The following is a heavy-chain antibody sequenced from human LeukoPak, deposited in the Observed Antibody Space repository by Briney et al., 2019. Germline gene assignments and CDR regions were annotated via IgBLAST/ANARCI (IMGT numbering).Heavy chain of an antibody. Sequence: ASAKVSCKASGYTFTGYCMHWVRQAPGQGLEWMGWINPNSGGTNYAQKFQGRVTMTRDTSISTAYMELSRLRSDETSMYYCARGVRIAVARGRYYFDYWGQGTLVTVSS. CDR2: INPNSGGT. J-gene: IGHJ4*02. V-gene: IGHV1-2*02. CDR3: ARGVRIAVARGRYYFDY. D-gene: IGHD6-19*01. CDR1: GYTFTGYC.